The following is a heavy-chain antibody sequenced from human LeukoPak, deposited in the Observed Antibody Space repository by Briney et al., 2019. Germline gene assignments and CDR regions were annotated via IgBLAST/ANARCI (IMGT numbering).Heavy chain of an antibody. Sequence: GGSLRLSCAASGFTFDDYTMHWVRQAPGKGLEGVSLISWDAGRTYYADSVKGRFTISRDNSKNSLYLQMNSLRTEDTALYYCAKADTTLDPFDHWGQGTLVTVSS. D-gene: IGHD5-18*01. V-gene: IGHV3-43*01. CDR2: ISWDAGRT. J-gene: IGHJ4*02. CDR1: GFTFDDYT. CDR3: AKADTTLDPFDH.